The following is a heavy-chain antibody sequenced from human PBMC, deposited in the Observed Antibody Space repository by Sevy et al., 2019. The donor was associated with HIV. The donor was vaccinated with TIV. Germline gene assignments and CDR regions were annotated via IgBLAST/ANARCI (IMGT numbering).Heavy chain of an antibody. CDR2: ISWNSNKI. CDR1: GFRFDDYA. D-gene: IGHD3-16*01. J-gene: IGHJ6*02. Sequence: GGSMRLSCVASGFRFDDYAMHWVRQVPGKSPEWVSGISWNSNKIGYADPVKGRFTISRDSARNSVYLKMGSLRPEDTALYYCVKDLGGIETLDYYSYYGMDVWGQGTTVTVSS. V-gene: IGHV3-9*01. CDR3: VKDLGGIETLDYYSYYGMDV.